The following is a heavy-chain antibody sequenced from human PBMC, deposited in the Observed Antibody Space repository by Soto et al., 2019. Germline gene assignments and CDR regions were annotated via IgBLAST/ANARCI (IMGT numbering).Heavy chain of an antibody. V-gene: IGHV4-59*08. CDR3: ARTKTGYAFDI. CDR2: VYYRGNT. J-gene: IGHJ3*02. Sequence: PSETLSLTCTVSGGSINGYYWTWIRQPPGKGLEWVGFVYYRGNTNYHPSLKSRVTISLDMSKNHFALKLNSVTAADTAVYYCARTKTGYAFDIWGQGTMVTVS. CDR1: GGSINGYY. D-gene: IGHD2-8*01.